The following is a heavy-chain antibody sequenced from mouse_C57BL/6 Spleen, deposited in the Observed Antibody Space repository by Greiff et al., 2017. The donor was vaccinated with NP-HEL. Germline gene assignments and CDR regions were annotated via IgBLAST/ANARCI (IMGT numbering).Heavy chain of an antibody. Sequence: VKLMESGAELVRPGASVTLSCKASGYTFTDYEMHWVKQTPVHGLEWIGAIDPETGGTAYNQKFKGKAILTADKSSSTAYMELRSLTSEDSAVYYCTKGGYYEGYYAMDYWGQGTSVTVSS. V-gene: IGHV1-15*01. J-gene: IGHJ4*01. CDR1: GYTFTDYE. D-gene: IGHD2-3*01. CDR3: TKGGYYEGYYAMDY. CDR2: IDPETGGT.